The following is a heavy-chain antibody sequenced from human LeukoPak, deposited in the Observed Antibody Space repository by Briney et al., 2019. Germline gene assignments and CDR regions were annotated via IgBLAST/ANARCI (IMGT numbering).Heavy chain of an antibody. J-gene: IGHJ4*03. CDR1: GFTFSNYG. D-gene: IGHD2-15*01. V-gene: IGHV3-33*01. CDR2: IWYDGSNK. Sequence: GRSLRLSCAASGFTFSNYGMHWVRQAPGKGLEWVAVIWYDGSNKYYADSVKGRFTISRDNSKNTLYLQMNSLRAEDTAVYYCARDYGHHCSGGSCYGYFVYSGQRTLVTVSS. CDR3: ARDYGHHCSGGSCYGYFVY.